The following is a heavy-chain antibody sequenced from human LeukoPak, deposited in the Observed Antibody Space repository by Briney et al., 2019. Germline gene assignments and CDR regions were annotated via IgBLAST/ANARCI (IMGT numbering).Heavy chain of an antibody. CDR1: GGSISSSSYY. D-gene: IGHD3-16*01. CDR3: ARPAASKGGYFDY. Sequence: SETLSLTCTVSGGSISSSSYYWGWIRQPPGKGLEWIGSIYYSGSTYYNPSLKSRFTISVDTSKNQFSLKLSSVTAADTAVYYCARPAASKGGYFDYWGQGTLVTVSS. J-gene: IGHJ4*02. CDR2: IYYSGST. V-gene: IGHV4-39*01.